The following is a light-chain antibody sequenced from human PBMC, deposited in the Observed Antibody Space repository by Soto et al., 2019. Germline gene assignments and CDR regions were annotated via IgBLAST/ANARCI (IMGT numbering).Light chain of an antibody. J-gene: IGLJ2*01. CDR2: DVT. Sequence: QSALTQPASVSGSPGQSITISCTGTSSDIGRYNYVSWYQQHPGKAPKLMIYDVTNRPSGVSSRFSGPKSGNTASLTISGLLAEDEADYYCSSFTNSDTLVVFGGGTKLTVL. V-gene: IGLV2-14*01. CDR1: SSDIGRYNY. CDR3: SSFTNSDTLVV.